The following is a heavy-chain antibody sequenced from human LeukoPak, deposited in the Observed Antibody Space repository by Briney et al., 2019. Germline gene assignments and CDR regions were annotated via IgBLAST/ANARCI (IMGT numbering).Heavy chain of an antibody. Sequence: GGSLRLSCAASGLTFSNYAMIWVRQAPGKGLEWVANIKEDGTETYYVDSVKGRFTISRDNAKNSLYLQMNSLRVEDTAVYYCAKEGRSLQTYWGQGTLVTVSS. D-gene: IGHD5-24*01. V-gene: IGHV3-7*03. J-gene: IGHJ4*02. CDR1: GLTFSNYA. CDR3: AKEGRSLQTY. CDR2: IKEDGTET.